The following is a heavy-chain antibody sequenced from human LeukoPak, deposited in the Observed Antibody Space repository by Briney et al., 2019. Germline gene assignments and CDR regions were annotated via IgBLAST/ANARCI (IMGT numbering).Heavy chain of an antibody. Sequence: SETLSLTCAVYGGSFSGHYWSWIRQPPGKGLEWIGEINHSGSTNYNPSLKSRVTISVDTSKNQFSLKLSSVTAADTAVYYCARRGQWLVLEGYYYGMDVWGQGTTVTVSS. D-gene: IGHD6-19*01. V-gene: IGHV4-34*01. CDR2: INHSGST. CDR3: ARRGQWLVLEGYYYGMDV. CDR1: GGSFSGHY. J-gene: IGHJ6*02.